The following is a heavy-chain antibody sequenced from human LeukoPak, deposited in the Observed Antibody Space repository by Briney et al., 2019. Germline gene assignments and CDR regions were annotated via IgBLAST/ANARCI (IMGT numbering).Heavy chain of an antibody. J-gene: IGHJ4*02. Sequence: GASVKVSCKASGYTFTSYYMHWVRQAPGQGLEWMGIINPSGGSTSYAQKFQGRVTMTRDTSTSTVYMELSRLRSDDTAVYYCARGRGYWGGYCSGGSCLTFDYWGQGTLVTVSS. D-gene: IGHD2-15*01. CDR1: GYTFTSYY. CDR3: ARGRGYWGGYCSGGSCLTFDY. V-gene: IGHV1-46*01. CDR2: INPSGGST.